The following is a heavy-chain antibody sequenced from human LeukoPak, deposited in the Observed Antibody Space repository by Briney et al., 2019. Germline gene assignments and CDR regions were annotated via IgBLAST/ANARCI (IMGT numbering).Heavy chain of an antibody. D-gene: IGHD5-12*01. J-gene: IGHJ4*02. Sequence: GGSLRLSCAASGFTSTDYAMNWVRQAPGKGLEWVSVLIGSSGSTDYADSVKGQFTISRDNSKNTVFLQMNSLRVEDTAIYYCAKGAYDYIEIAYFDSWGQGTLVTVSS. CDR3: AKGAYDYIEIAYFDS. CDR1: GFTSTDYA. V-gene: IGHV3-23*01. CDR2: LIGSSGST.